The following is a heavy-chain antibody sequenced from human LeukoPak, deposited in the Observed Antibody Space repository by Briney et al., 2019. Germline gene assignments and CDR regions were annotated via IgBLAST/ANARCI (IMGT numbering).Heavy chain of an antibody. CDR1: GFTFSSYA. V-gene: IGHV3-23*01. Sequence: PGGSLRLSCGASGFTFSSYAMSWVRQAPGKGLEWVSAFSESGGSTYYADSVKGRFTISRDNSRNTVYLQMNSLRVEDTAVYYCANDNEDFDYWGQGILVTVSS. J-gene: IGHJ4*02. D-gene: IGHD1-1*01. CDR2: FSESGGST. CDR3: ANDNEDFDY.